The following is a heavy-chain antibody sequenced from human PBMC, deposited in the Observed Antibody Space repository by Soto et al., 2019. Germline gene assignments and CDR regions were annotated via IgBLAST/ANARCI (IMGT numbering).Heavy chain of an antibody. J-gene: IGHJ4*01. CDR2: TYYRSKWYY. V-gene: IGHV6-1*01. D-gene: IGHD1-26*01. CDR1: GDSVSGNSAG. Sequence: QTLSLTFAITGDSVSGNSAGWSWVRQSPSRGLEWLGRTYYRSKWYYEYAVSVRGRITINPDTSKNQYSLQLNSVTPEDTAVYFCARGEQYSGRIFDYWGQGTLVTVS. CDR3: ARGEQYSGRIFDY.